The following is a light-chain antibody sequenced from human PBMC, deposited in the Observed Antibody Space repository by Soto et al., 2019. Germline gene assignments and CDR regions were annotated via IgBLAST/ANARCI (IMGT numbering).Light chain of an antibody. CDR2: WAS. Sequence: DIVMTQSPDSLAVSLGERATINCKSSQSLVYSANNKNYLAWYQQKPGQPPKLLIYWASVRESGVPDRFSGSGSGTDFTLTISSLQAEDVAVYYCQQHVAPLWTFGQGTKVEVK. J-gene: IGKJ1*01. CDR1: QSLVYSANNKNY. V-gene: IGKV4-1*01. CDR3: QQHVAPLWT.